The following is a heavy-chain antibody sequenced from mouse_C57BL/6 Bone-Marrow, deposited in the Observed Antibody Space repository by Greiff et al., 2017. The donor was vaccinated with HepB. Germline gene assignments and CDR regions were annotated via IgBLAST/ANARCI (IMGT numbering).Heavy chain of an antibody. CDR3: VSQGDWFAY. J-gene: IGHJ3*01. Sequence: EVKLVESGGGLVQPKGSLKLSCAASGFSFNTYAMNWVRQAPGKGLEWVARIRSKSNNYATYYADSVKDRFTISRDDSESMLYLQMNNLKTEDTAMYYGVSQGDWFAYWGQGTLVTVSA. V-gene: IGHV10-1*01. CDR1: GFSFNTYA. CDR2: IRSKSNNYAT.